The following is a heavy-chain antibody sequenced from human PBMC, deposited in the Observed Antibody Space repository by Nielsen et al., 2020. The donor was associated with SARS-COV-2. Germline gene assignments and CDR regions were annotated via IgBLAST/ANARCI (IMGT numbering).Heavy chain of an antibody. D-gene: IGHD3-10*01. Sequence: GESLKISCRASGFIFSGYAMSWVRPAQGKGLEWLSGISGSGDSTFYADSVQGRFTISRDNSKNTLYLELNSLRAEDTALYYCATPVIGRSDYWGQGTLVTVSS. CDR2: ISGSGDST. CDR3: ATPVIGRSDY. J-gene: IGHJ4*02. CDR1: GFIFSGYA. V-gene: IGHV3-23*01.